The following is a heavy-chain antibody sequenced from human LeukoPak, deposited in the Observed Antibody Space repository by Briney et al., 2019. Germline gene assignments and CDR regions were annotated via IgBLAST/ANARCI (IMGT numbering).Heavy chain of an antibody. Sequence: GGPLSPSCAASGFTSRSNARNWFGQPPARGLEGLAVISFDGNKKYYADSVKGRFPISRDNSRNTLYLQMNSLRTEDTAVYYCATEGRLRMGTLEYWGQGTLVTVSS. V-gene: IGHV3-30*01. J-gene: IGHJ4*02. CDR3: ATEGRLRMGTLEY. CDR2: ISFDGNKK. D-gene: IGHD3-16*01. CDR1: GFTSRSNA.